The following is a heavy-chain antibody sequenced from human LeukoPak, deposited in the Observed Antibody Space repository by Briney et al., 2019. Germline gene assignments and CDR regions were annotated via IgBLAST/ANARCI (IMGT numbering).Heavy chain of an antibody. CDR1: GFTFSSYW. CDR2: INEDGSGK. J-gene: IGHJ6*04. Sequence: GGSLRLSCAASGFTFSSYWMSWVRQVPGKGLEWVASINEDGSGKFSVGSVKDRITISRDNTRNSLDLQINSLTVEDTAIYYCARDDGDVWGTGTTVTVSS. CDR3: ARDDGDV. V-gene: IGHV3-7*01.